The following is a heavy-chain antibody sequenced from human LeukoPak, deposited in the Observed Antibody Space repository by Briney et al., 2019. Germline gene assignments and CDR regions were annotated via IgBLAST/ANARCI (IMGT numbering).Heavy chain of an antibody. CDR3: AKDLYYYDQSDAFDI. CDR1: GFTFSSYG. V-gene: IGHV3-30*18. J-gene: IGHJ3*02. D-gene: IGHD3-22*01. Sequence: GGSLRLSCAASGFTFSSYGMTWVRQAPGKGLEWVAVISYDGSNKYYADSVKGRFTISRDNSKNTLYLQMNSLRAEDTAVYYCAKDLYYYDQSDAFDIWGQGTMVTVSS. CDR2: ISYDGSNK.